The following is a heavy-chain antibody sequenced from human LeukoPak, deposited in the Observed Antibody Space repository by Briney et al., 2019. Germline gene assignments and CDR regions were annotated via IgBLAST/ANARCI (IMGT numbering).Heavy chain of an antibody. CDR2: IYSGGST. J-gene: IGHJ4*02. Sequence: PGGSLRLSCAASGITVTSNHMSWVRQAPGKELEWVSVIYSGGSTYYADSVKGRFTISRDNSKNTLYLQTDSLRTEDTAVYFCAKLYNYGYINWGQGTLVTVSS. V-gene: IGHV3-66*01. CDR3: AKLYNYGYIN. D-gene: IGHD5-18*01. CDR1: GITVTSNH.